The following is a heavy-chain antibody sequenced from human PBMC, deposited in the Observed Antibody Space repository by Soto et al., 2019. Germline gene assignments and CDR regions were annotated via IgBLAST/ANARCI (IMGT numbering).Heavy chain of an antibody. V-gene: IGHV3-23*01. Sequence: GESLKISCAASGFTFSSYAMSWVRQAPGKGLEWVSAISGSGGSTYYADSVKGRFTISRDNSKNTLYLQMNSLRAEDTAVYYCAKDSGYSGYEKTLAAFDIWGQGTMVTVSS. J-gene: IGHJ3*02. D-gene: IGHD5-12*01. CDR3: AKDSGYSGYEKTLAAFDI. CDR2: ISGSGGST. CDR1: GFTFSSYA.